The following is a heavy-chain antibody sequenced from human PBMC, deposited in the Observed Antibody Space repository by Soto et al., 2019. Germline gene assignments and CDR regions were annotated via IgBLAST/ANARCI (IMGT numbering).Heavy chain of an antibody. CDR1: VFSVDTTYC. D-gene: IGHD5-18*01. V-gene: IGHV1-2*02. Sequence: ASVKVSCKASVFSVDTTYCIHWVRRAPGQGLEWMGSINPNSGDTNYAQNFQGRVTLTRDTSIGTAYIEVNSLPSDDTAVYFCTRENIENSDGLYDAFDIWGQGTTVTVSS. CDR3: TRENIENSDGLYDAFDI. J-gene: IGHJ3*02. CDR2: INPNSGDT.